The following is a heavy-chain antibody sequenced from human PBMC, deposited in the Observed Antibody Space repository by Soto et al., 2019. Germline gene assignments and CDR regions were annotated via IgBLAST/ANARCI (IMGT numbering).Heavy chain of an antibody. Sequence: QVQLVESGGGVVQPGRSLRLSCAASGFTFSSYGMHWVRQAPGKGLEWVAVISSGGNNAYYGDSVKGRFTISRDNPKNTLYLQMTSVRVDATAVYYCAKKGAGGWDLPLSDAFDFWGQGTVVTVSS. CDR1: GFTFSSYG. D-gene: IGHD2-15*01. V-gene: IGHV3-30*18. J-gene: IGHJ3*01. CDR3: AKKGAGGWDLPLSDAFDF. CDR2: ISSGGNNA.